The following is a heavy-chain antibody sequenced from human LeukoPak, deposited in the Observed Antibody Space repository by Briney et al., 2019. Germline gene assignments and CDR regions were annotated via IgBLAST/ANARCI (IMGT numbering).Heavy chain of an antibody. V-gene: IGHV3-7*03. CDR1: GFTFSNFW. Sequence: GGSLRLSCAASGFTFSNFWMSWVCQAPGKGLEWVANIKQDGSEKYYVDSVKGRFTISRDNAKNSLYLQMNSLRADDTAVYYCARVSRWGLNHNPHFWGQGTLVTVSS. J-gene: IGHJ4*02. CDR3: ARVSRWGLNHNPHF. CDR2: IKQDGSEK. D-gene: IGHD7-27*01.